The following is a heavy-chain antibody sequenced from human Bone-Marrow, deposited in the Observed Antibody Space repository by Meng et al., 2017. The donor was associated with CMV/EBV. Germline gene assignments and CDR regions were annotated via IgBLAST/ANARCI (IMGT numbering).Heavy chain of an antibody. CDR1: SFSGYY. CDR3: ARLVGGITIFGVVIHNWFDP. J-gene: IGHJ5*02. Sequence: SFSGYYWSSISQPPGKGLEWIGKINHSGTTNYNPSLKSRVTISVDTSKNQFSLKLSSVTAADTAVYYCARLVGGITIFGVVIHNWFDPWGQGTLVTVSS. CDR2: INHSGTT. D-gene: IGHD3-3*01. V-gene: IGHV4-34*01.